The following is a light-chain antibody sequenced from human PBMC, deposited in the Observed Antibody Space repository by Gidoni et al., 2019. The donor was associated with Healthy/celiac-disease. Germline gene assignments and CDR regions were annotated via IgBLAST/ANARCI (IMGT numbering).Light chain of an antibody. Sequence: VLTQSPLSLPVTPGEPASISCRSSQSLLHSNGYKYLDWYLQKQGQSPQLLIYLGSNRASGVPDRFSGSGSGTDCTLKISRVEAEDVGVYYCMQALQTPYTFGQGTKLEIK. CDR1: QSLLHSNGYKY. V-gene: IGKV2-28*01. J-gene: IGKJ2*01. CDR2: LGS. CDR3: MQALQTPYT.